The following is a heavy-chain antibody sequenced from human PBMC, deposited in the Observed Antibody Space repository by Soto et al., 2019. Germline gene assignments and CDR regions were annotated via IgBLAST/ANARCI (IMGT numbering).Heavy chain of an antibody. Sequence: ASVKVSCKASGFTFTSSAVQWVRQARGQRLEWIGWIVVGSGNTNYAQKFQERVTITRDMSTSTAYMELSSLRSEDTAVYYCAASGYYSQLYYGMDVWGQGTTVTVSS. V-gene: IGHV1-58*01. CDR1: GFTFTSSA. J-gene: IGHJ6*02. D-gene: IGHD3-3*01. CDR3: AASGYYSQLYYGMDV. CDR2: IVVGSGNT.